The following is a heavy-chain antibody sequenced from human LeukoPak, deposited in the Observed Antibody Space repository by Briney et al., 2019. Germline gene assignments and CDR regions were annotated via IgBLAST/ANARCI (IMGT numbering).Heavy chain of an antibody. D-gene: IGHD1-26*01. CDR3: ARYIVSYPHDAFDI. J-gene: IGHJ3*02. Sequence: KASETLSLTCTVSGDSIRSSSYFWAWIRQTPGKGLEWIGNIYYSGSTYYNPSLKSRVTITLDTSKNQFSLNLTSVTAADTAFYYCARYIVSYPHDAFDIWGQGTMVTVSS. V-gene: IGHV4-39*07. CDR2: IYYSGST. CDR1: GDSIRSSSYF.